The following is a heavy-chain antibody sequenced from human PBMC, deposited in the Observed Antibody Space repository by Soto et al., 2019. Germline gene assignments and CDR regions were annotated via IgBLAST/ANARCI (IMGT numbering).Heavy chain of an antibody. CDR1: AGSISSSSYY. D-gene: IGHD4-17*01. CDR2: IYYSGST. V-gene: IGHV4-61*05. CDR3: ARMGVTTVTTFGQLDY. J-gene: IGHJ4*02. Sequence: PSETLSLTCTVSAGSISSSSYYWGWIRQPPGKGLEWIGYIYYSGSTNYNPSVKSRVTIAVDTSKNTLYLQMNSLRAEDTAVYYCARMGVTTVTTFGQLDYWGWETLVSVSS.